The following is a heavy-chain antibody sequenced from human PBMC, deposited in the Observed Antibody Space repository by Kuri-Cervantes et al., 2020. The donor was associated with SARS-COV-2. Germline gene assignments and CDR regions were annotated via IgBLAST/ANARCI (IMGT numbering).Heavy chain of an antibody. CDR3: AALRRGGSCNSANCKGAYNWFDP. D-gene: IGHD2/OR15-2a*01. CDR2: IYHSGST. CDR1: GYSISSGYY. J-gene: IGHJ5*02. Sequence: SETLSLTCAVSGYSISSGYYWGWIRQPPGKGLEWIGSIYHSGSTYYNPSLKSRVTISVDTSKNQFSLKLSSVTAADTAVYYCAALRRGGSCNSANCKGAYNWFDPWGQGTLVTVSS. V-gene: IGHV4-38-2*01.